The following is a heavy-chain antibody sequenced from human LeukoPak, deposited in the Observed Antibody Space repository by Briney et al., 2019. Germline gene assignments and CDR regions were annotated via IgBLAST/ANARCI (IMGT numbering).Heavy chain of an antibody. D-gene: IGHD6-19*01. CDR1: GGSFSGYY. CDR3: ARDMAGSSGWYDYYYGMDV. Sequence: PSETLSLTCAVYGGSFSGYYWSWIRQPPGKGLEWIGEINHSGSTNYNPSLKSRVTISVDTSKNQFSLKLSSVTAADTAVYYCARDMAGSSGWYDYYYGMDVWGQGTTVTVSS. J-gene: IGHJ6*02. CDR2: INHSGST. V-gene: IGHV4-34*01.